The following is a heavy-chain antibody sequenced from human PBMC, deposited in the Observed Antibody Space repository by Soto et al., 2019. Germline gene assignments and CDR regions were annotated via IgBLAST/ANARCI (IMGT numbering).Heavy chain of an antibody. CDR2: INPSGDST. V-gene: IGHV1-46*01. Sequence: ASVKFSCQASGYTFSSYYMHWVRRAPGQGLEWMGMINPSGDSTSYAQKFQGRVTMSRDTSTSTVYMELSSLRSEDTAVYFCARSAAGPKYYFDYWGQGTRVTVSS. CDR1: GYTFSSYY. J-gene: IGHJ4*02. D-gene: IGHD6-13*01. CDR3: ARSAAGPKYYFDY.